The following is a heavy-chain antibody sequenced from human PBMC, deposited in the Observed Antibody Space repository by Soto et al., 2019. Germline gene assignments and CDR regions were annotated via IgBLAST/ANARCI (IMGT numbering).Heavy chain of an antibody. D-gene: IGHD6-19*01. V-gene: IGHV4-61*01. CDR3: ARDSSGWYFDY. J-gene: IGHJ4*02. Sequence: SETLSLTCTVSGGSVSSGSYYWSWIRQPPGKGLEWIGYIYYSGSTNYNPSLKSRVTISVDTSKNQFSLKLSSVTAADTAVYYCARDSSGWYFDYWGQGTLVTVSS. CDR1: GGSVSSGSYY. CDR2: IYYSGST.